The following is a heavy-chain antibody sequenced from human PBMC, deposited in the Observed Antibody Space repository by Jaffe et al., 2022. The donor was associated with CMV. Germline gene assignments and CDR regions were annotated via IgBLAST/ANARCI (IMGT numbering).Heavy chain of an antibody. V-gene: IGHV2-5*01. Sequence: QITLKESGPTLVKPTQTLTLTCTFSGFSLSTSGVGVGWIRQPPGKALEWLALIYWNDDKRYSPSLKSRLTITKDTSKNQVVLTMTNMDPVDTATYYCAHTRLITIFGVVIMGGMDVWGQGTTVTVSS. CDR2: IYWNDDK. CDR1: GFSLSTSGVG. CDR3: AHTRLITIFGVVIMGGMDV. J-gene: IGHJ6*02. D-gene: IGHD3-3*01.